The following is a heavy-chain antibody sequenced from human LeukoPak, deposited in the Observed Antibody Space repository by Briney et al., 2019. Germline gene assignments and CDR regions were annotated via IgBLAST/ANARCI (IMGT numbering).Heavy chain of an antibody. J-gene: IGHJ4*02. V-gene: IGHV1-69*01. CDR1: GGTFSSYA. Sequence: ASVKVSCKASGGTFSSYAISWVRQAPGQGLEWMGGIIPIFGTANYAQKFQGRVTITADESTSTAYMELSSLRSEDTAVYYCAREYYYDSSGYYPIDYWGQGTLVTVSS. D-gene: IGHD3-22*01. CDR2: IIPIFGTA. CDR3: AREYYYDSSGYYPIDY.